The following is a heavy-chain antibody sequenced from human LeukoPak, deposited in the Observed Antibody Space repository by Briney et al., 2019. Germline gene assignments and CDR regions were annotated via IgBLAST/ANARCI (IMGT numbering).Heavy chain of an antibody. V-gene: IGHV4-4*02. D-gene: IGHD6-13*01. CDR1: GGSISSSNW. J-gene: IGHJ4*02. CDR3: AREPAAGTSNPDY. Sequence: PSGTLSLTCAVSGGSISSSNWWSWVRQPPGKGLEWIGEIYHSGSTNYNPSLKSRVTISVDKSKNQFSLKLSSVTAADTAVYYCAREPAAGTSNPDYWGQGTLVTVSS. CDR2: IYHSGST.